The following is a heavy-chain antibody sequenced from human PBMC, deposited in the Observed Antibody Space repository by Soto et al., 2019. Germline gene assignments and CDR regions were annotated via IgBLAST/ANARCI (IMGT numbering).Heavy chain of an antibody. CDR1: GYTFTGYY. D-gene: IGHD6-19*01. CDR3: ARAMSVAGTVRYYGMDV. J-gene: IGHJ6*02. CDR2: INPNSGGT. Sequence: ASVKVSCKASGYTFTGYYMHWVRQAPGQGLEWMGWINPNSGGTNYAQKFQGRVTMTRDTSISTAYMELSRLRSDDTAVYYCARAMSVAGTVRYYGMDVWGQGTTVTVSS. V-gene: IGHV1-2*02.